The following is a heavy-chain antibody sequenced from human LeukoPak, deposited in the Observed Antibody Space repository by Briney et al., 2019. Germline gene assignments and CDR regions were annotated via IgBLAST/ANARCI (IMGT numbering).Heavy chain of an antibody. V-gene: IGHV3-23*01. CDR2: ISGSGGST. CDR3: AKVRTFFGSGIDF. Sequence: PGGSLRLSCAASGFTFSSYAMSWVRQAPGKGLEWVSHISGSGGSTYSADSVKGRFTISRDNSKNTLYLQMYSLRAEDTAIYYCAKVRTFFGSGIDFWGQGTLVTVSS. D-gene: IGHD3-10*01. J-gene: IGHJ4*02. CDR1: GFTFSSYA.